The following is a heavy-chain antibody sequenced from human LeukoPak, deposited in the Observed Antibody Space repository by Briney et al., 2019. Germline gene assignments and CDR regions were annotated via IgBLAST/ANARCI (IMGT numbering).Heavy chain of an antibody. Sequence: SETLSLTCTVSGGSISSSSYYWGWIRQPPGKGLEWIGSIYYSGSTYYNPSLKSRVTISVDTSKNQFSLKLSSVTAADTAVYYCARGMGYSGYDWFDYWGQGTLVTVSS. CDR1: GGSISSSSYY. CDR3: ARGMGYSGYDWFDY. D-gene: IGHD5-12*01. J-gene: IGHJ4*02. V-gene: IGHV4-39*07. CDR2: IYYSGST.